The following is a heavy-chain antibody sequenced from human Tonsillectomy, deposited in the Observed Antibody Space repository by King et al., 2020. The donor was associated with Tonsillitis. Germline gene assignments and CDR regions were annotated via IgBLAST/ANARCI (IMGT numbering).Heavy chain of an antibody. CDR3: ARGLLGFGETPGY. D-gene: IGHD3-10*01. CDR2: INHSGST. Sequence: VQLQQWGAGLLKPSETLSLTCAVYGGSFSGYYWSWIRQPPGKGLEWIGEINHSGSTNYNPSLKSRVTVSVDTSKHQFSLKLSSLTAAETAVYYCARGLLGFGETPGYWGQGTLVTVSS. J-gene: IGHJ4*02. CDR1: GGSFSGYY. V-gene: IGHV4-34*01.